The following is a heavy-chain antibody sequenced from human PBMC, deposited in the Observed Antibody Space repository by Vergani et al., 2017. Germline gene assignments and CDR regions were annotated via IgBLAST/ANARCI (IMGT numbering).Heavy chain of an antibody. D-gene: IGHD1-20*01. CDR1: GFTFDDYA. J-gene: IGHJ4*02. CDR3: ARDDITGTEELAGVDY. V-gene: IGHV3-9*01. CDR2: ISWNSDNI. Sequence: VQLVESGGGIVQPGTSLRLSCAASGFTFDDYAMHWVRQTPGKGLEWVSGISWNSDNIAYADSVKGRFTISRDNAKNSLYLQMNSLRAEDTALYYCARDDITGTEELAGVDYWGQGTLVTVSS.